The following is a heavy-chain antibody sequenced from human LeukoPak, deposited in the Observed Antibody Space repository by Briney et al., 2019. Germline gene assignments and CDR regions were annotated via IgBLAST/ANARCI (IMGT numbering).Heavy chain of an antibody. CDR1: GYTFTSYD. Sequence: GASVKVSCKASGYTFTSYDINWVRQATGQGLEWMGWMNPNSGDTGYVQKFQGRVTMTRSTSISTAYTELSSLRSEDTAVYYCARVSPQVVGEDDYWGQGTLVTVSS. V-gene: IGHV1-8*01. J-gene: IGHJ4*02. CDR2: MNPNSGDT. CDR3: ARVSPQVVGEDDY. D-gene: IGHD3-22*01.